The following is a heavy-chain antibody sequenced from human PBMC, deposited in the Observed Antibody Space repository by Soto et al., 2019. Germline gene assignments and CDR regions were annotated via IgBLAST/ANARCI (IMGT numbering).Heavy chain of an antibody. D-gene: IGHD3-3*01. V-gene: IGHV3-33*01. CDR1: GFTFSSYD. Sequence: QVQLVESGGGVVQPGTSLRLSCAPSGFTFSSYDMHWVRQAPGKGLEWVAVIWYDGSKQYYADSVKGRFTISRDNSKNTLYLQMNSLRAEDTAVYYCARDPGVTNYYFDYWGQGTLVTVSS. CDR3: ARDPGVTNYYFDY. CDR2: IWYDGSKQ. J-gene: IGHJ4*02.